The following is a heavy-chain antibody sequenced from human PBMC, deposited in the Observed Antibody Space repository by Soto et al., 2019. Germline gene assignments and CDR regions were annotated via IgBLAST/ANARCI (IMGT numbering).Heavy chain of an antibody. CDR1: GGSISSGDYY. CDR3: ARDSVAPDGGAFDI. J-gene: IGHJ3*02. Sequence: SETLSLTCTVSGGSISSGDYYWSWIRQHPGKGLEWIGFINYSGSTYYNPSHKSRVTISVDTSKNQFSLKLRSATAADTAVYYCARDSVAPDGGAFDIWGQGTMVTVSS. CDR2: INYSGST. V-gene: IGHV4-31*03. D-gene: IGHD2-15*01.